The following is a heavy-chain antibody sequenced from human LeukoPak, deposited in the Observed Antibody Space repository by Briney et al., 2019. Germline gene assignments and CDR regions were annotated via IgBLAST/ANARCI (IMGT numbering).Heavy chain of an antibody. D-gene: IGHD6-13*01. CDR2: IYTSGST. CDR3: ARDPSSWYFDY. V-gene: IGHV4-61*02. J-gene: IGHJ4*02. CDR1: GGSISSSSYY. Sequence: NTSETLSLTCTVSGGSISSSSYYWGWIRQPAGKGLEWIGRIYTSGSTNYNPSLKSRVTMSVDTSKNQFSLKLSSVTAADTAVYYCARDPSSWYFDYWGQGTLVTVSS.